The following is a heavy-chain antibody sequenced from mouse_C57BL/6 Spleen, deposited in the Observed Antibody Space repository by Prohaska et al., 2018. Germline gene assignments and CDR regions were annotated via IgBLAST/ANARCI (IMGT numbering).Heavy chain of an antibody. Sequence: EVQLQQSGAELVRPGSSVKMSCKTSGYTFTSYGINWVKQRPGQGLEWIGYIYIGKCYTEYNEKFKGKATLTSDTSSSTAYMQLSSLTSEDSAIYFCARGGWLLRGYAMDHWGQGTSVTVSS. J-gene: IGHJ4*01. CDR3: ARGGWLLRGYAMDH. V-gene: IGHV1-58*01. CDR2: IYIGKCYT. D-gene: IGHD2-3*01. CDR1: GYTFTSYG.